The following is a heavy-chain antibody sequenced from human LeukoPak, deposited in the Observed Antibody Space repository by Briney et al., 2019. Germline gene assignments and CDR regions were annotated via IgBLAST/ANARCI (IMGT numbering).Heavy chain of an antibody. J-gene: IGHJ4*02. V-gene: IGHV3-23*01. CDR3: AKDGERGYYYDSSGYYGY. CDR2: ISGSGDNT. Sequence: PRGSLRLSCAASGFTFSSYAMNWVRQAPGKGLEWISSISGSGDNTYYADSVKGRFTISRDNSKNTLYLQMNSLRAEDTAVYYCAKDGERGYYYDSSGYYGYWGQGTLVTVSS. CDR1: GFTFSSYA. D-gene: IGHD3-22*01.